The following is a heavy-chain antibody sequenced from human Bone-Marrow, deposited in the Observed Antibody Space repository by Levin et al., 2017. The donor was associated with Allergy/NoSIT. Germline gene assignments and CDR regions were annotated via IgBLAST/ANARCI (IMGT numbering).Heavy chain of an antibody. D-gene: IGHD3-16*02. J-gene: IGHJ6*03. CDR1: GYTFTSYA. CDR3: ARAGTSGTYDYIWGSYRYTYYDYYMDV. Sequence: EASVKVSCKASGYTFTSYAMNWVRQAPGQGLEWMGWINTNTGNPTYAQGFTGRFVFSLDTSVSTAYLQISSLKAEDTAVYYCARAGTSGTYDYIWGSYRYTYYDYYMDVWGKGTTVTVSS. V-gene: IGHV7-4-1*02. CDR2: INTNTGNP.